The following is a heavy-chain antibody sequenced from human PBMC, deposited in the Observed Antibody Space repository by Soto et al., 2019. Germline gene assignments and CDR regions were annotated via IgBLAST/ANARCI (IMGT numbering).Heavy chain of an antibody. J-gene: IGHJ4*02. V-gene: IGHV1-46*01. D-gene: IGHD2-21*02. CDR2: ISLYHHST. Sequence: GASVKVSCKPSGYPFTDYFIHWVRQAPGQGLERMGIISLYHHSTSYAQKFQGRLTVTADTSTTTVYMDLSSLTSEDSAVYWCARELYSCGGDCPYYMDYWGQGTLVTVSS. CDR3: ARELYSCGGDCPYYMDY. CDR1: GYPFTDYF.